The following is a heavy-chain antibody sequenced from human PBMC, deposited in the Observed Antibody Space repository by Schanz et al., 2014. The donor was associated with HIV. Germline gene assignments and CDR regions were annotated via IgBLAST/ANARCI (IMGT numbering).Heavy chain of an antibody. V-gene: IGHV1-69*01. CDR2: IIPVFSTS. CDR3: STAGGSGARRYSGVFED. CDR1: GGTFSSYA. Sequence: QVQLLQSGAEVKKPGSSVKVSCKASGGTFSSYAISWVRQAPGQGLEWIGGIIPVFSTSNYAQKFQGRVTVTADESTSTVYMELHSLRSDDTAIYYCSTAGGSGARRYSGVFEDWGQGTLVSVSS. D-gene: IGHD3-9*01. J-gene: IGHJ4*02.